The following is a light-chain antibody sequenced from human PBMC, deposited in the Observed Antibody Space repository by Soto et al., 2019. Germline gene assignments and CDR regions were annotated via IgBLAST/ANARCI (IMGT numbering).Light chain of an antibody. CDR1: SSDGGIYNY. Sequence: QSALTQPASVSGSPGQSITLSCAGTSSDGGIYNYVSWYQQHPGKAPKLIIYEVSNRPSGLSDRFSGSKSGNTASLTISGLQAEDEAVYYCSSYTPTSTLVFGTGTKLPVL. J-gene: IGLJ1*01. V-gene: IGLV2-14*01. CDR2: EVS. CDR3: SSYTPTSTLV.